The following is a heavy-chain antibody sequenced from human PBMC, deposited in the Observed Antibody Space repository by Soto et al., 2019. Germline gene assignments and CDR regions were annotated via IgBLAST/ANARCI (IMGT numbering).Heavy chain of an antibody. CDR2: IIPIFGTA. CDR1: GGTFSSYA. CDR3: AREGWNYSGWPTLAMWYFDY. Sequence: QVQLVQSGAEVQKPGSSVKVSCKASGGTFSSYAISWVRQAPGQGLEWMGGIIPIFGTANYAQKFQGRVTITADKSTSTAYMELSSLRSEDTAVYYCAREGWNYSGWPTLAMWYFDYWGQGTLVTVSS. D-gene: IGHD1-7*01. V-gene: IGHV1-69*06. J-gene: IGHJ4*02.